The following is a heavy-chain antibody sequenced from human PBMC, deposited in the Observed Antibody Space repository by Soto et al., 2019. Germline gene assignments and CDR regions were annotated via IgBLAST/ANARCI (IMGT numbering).Heavy chain of an antibody. Sequence: GGSLRLSCAASGFTFNNYVMSWVRQAPGKGLEWVSVISGSGTNTYYADSVKGRFTISRDNSKNMLYLQLSSLRAEDTAVYYCSRSPGATTSSDLHHFDYWGQGTLVTVSS. CDR1: GFTFNNYV. CDR2: ISGSGTNT. J-gene: IGHJ4*02. D-gene: IGHD6-6*01. CDR3: SRSPGATTSSDLHHFDY. V-gene: IGHV3-23*01.